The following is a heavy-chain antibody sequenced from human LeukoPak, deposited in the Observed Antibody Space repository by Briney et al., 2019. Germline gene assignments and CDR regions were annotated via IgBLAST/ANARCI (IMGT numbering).Heavy chain of an antibody. CDR2: ISWNSGSI. CDR3: ARDLSVVAATLGRDY. D-gene: IGHD2-15*01. CDR1: GFTFDDYA. V-gene: IGHV3-9*01. Sequence: GGSLRLSCAASGFTFDDYAMHWVRQAPGKGLEWVSGISWNSGSIGYADSVKGRFTISRDNAKNSLYLQMNSLRAEVTAVYYCARDLSVVAATLGRDYWGQGTLVTVSS. J-gene: IGHJ4*02.